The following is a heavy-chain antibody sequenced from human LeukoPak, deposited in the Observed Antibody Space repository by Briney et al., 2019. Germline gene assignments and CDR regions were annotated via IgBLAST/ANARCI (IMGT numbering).Heavy chain of an antibody. Sequence: PGGSLRLSCAASGITFISDAMQWVRQAPGKGLLWVSRISGDGRSTTYADSVKGRFIISKDSAKNTVYLQLRSLRAEETAVYDFVHGAPFDKWGQGTLVTVSS. CDR3: VHGAPFDK. CDR1: GITFISDA. CDR2: ISGDGRST. J-gene: IGHJ4*02. V-gene: IGHV3-74*01. D-gene: IGHD3-10*01.